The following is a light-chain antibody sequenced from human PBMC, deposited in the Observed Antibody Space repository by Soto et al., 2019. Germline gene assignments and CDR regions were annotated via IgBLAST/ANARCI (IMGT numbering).Light chain of an antibody. Sequence: EILLTQSPATLYLSPGERVTLSCSPRQTVRSSLAWYPQKPGQAPRLIIYEASNRATGIPARFSGSGSGTDFTLTISSLEPEDFAIYYCQQHSGWPLTFGGGTKVEI. CDR3: QQHSGWPLT. CDR2: EAS. CDR1: QTVRSS. V-gene: IGKV3-11*01. J-gene: IGKJ4*01.